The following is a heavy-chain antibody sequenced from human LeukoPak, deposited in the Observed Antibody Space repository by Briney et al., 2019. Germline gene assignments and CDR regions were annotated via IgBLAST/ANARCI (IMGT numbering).Heavy chain of an antibody. D-gene: IGHD2-2*02. CDR3: SAVVVPAAIISYYYYGMDV. V-gene: IGHV1-69*04. CDR2: IIPILGIA. Sequence: ASVKVSCKASGGTFSSYAISWVRQAPGQGLEWMGRIIPILGIANYAQKFQGRVTITADKSTSTAYMELSSLRSEDTAVYYCSAVVVPAAIISYYYYGMDVWGQGTTVTVSS. CDR1: GGTFSSYA. J-gene: IGHJ6*02.